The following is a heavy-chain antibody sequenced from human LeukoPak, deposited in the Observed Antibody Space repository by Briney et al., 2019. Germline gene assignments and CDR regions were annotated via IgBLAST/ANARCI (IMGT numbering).Heavy chain of an antibody. D-gene: IGHD2-15*01. CDR1: GYSISSGYY. CDR2: IYHSGST. Sequence: PSETLSLTCTVSGYSISSGYYWGWVRQPPGKGLEWIGSIYHSGSTYYNPSLKSRVTISVDTSKNQFSLKLSSVTAADTAVYYCARGGGPSGYYMDVWGKGTTVTVSS. J-gene: IGHJ6*03. V-gene: IGHV4-38-2*02. CDR3: ARGGGPSGYYMDV.